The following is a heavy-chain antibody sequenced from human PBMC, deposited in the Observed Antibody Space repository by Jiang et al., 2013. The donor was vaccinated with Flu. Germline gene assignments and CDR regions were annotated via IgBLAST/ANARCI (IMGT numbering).Heavy chain of an antibody. CDR2: IYPGDSDT. CDR3: ARQALDFYDSRGQTGYFDL. V-gene: IGHV5-51*01. D-gene: IGHD3-22*01. Sequence: GAEVKKPGESLRISCKGSGYSFTTYWIGWVRQMPGKGLEWMGIIYPGDSDTRYSPSLQGQVTISADKSIATAYLQWSSLKASDTAMYYCARQALDFYDSRGQTGYFDLWGRGTLVTVSS. J-gene: IGHJ2*01. CDR1: GYSFTTYW.